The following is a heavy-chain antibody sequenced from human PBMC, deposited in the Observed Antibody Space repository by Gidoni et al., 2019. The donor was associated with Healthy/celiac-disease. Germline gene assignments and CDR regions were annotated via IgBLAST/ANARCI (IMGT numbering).Heavy chain of an antibody. V-gene: IGHV1-24*01. CDR3: ATSCLIVPAAIGWGAFDI. J-gene: IGHJ3*02. CDR2: FGPEDGET. CDR1: GSTPPDFS. D-gene: IGHD2-2*02. Sequence: QVQLVQSGAAVEKPGASVKVSCKGSGSTPPDFSMPWVRQAPGKGLEWMGGFGPEDGETIYAQKFQGRVTMTEDTSTDTAYMELSSLRSEDTAVYYCATSCLIVPAAIGWGAFDIWGQGTMVTVSS.